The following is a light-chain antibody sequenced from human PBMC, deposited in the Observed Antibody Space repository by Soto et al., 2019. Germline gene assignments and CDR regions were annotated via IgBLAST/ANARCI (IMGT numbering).Light chain of an antibody. CDR3: QQSFNSHTIT. Sequence: DIHMTQSPSSLSASVGYRFTITCRASQGISTYLNWYQQKPVKAPKLLIYAASSLQSGVPSSFSGSGSETDFTLTISSLKPEDFATYSCQQSFNSHTITFGQGTRLEIK. CDR2: AAS. J-gene: IGKJ5*01. CDR1: QGISTY. V-gene: IGKV1-39*01.